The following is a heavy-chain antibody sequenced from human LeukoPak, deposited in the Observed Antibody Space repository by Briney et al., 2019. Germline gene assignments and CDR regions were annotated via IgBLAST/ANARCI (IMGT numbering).Heavy chain of an antibody. D-gene: IGHD3-16*01. CDR3: AKDRPEWGGEEAFDI. CDR1: GFTFRSYG. V-gene: IGHV3-30*18. Sequence: GGSLRLSCAASGFTFRSYGIHWVRQAPGKGLEWVAVISSDGRNKYYADSVKGRFTISRDNSKNTLYPQMNSLRAEDTAVYYCAKDRPEWGGEEAFDIWGRGTMVTVS. CDR2: ISSDGRNK. J-gene: IGHJ3*02.